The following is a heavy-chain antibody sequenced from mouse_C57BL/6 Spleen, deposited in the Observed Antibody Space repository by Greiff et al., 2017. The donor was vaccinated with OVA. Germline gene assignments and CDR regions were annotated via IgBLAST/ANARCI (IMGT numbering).Heavy chain of an antibody. CDR2: IDPSDSYT. CDR3: ARAPETFAWFAY. J-gene: IGHJ3*01. Sequence: QVQLQQPGAELVMPGASVKLSCKASGYTFTSYWMPWVKQRPGQGLEWIGEIDPSDSYTNYHQKVKGKSTLTVDQSSSTAYMQLSSLTSEDSAVDSGARAPETFAWFAYWGQGTLVTVSA. V-gene: IGHV1-69*01. CDR1: GYTFTSYW.